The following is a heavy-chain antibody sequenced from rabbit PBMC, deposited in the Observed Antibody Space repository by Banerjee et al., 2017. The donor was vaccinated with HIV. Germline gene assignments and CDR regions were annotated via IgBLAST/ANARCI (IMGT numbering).Heavy chain of an antibody. V-gene: IGHV1S45*01. CDR3: VRDEGSSVYWLDL. D-gene: IGHD1-1*01. Sequence: QEQLEESGGDLVKPEGSLTITCTASGFSFSNKYVMCWVRQAPGKGLEWIGCIYPGSYIGTWYASWAKGRFTISKTSSTTVTLQMTSLTAADTATYFCVRDEGSSVYWLDLWGPGTLVTVS. CDR1: GFSFSNKYV. J-gene: IGHJ5*01. CDR2: IYPGSYIGT.